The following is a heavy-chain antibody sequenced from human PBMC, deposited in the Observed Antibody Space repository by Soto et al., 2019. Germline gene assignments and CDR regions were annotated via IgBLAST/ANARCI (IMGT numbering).Heavy chain of an antibody. D-gene: IGHD5-12*01. CDR1: GFTFSSYS. V-gene: IGHV3-48*01. Sequence: EVQLVESGGGLVQPGGSLRLSCAASGFTFSSYSMNWVRQAPGKGLEWVSYISSSSSTIYYADSAKGRFTISRANAKNSRYLQMSRLRAEDTAVYYCASQSSEWLLFASWGQGTLVTVSS. CDR2: ISSSSSTI. J-gene: IGHJ4*02. CDR3: ASQSSEWLLFAS.